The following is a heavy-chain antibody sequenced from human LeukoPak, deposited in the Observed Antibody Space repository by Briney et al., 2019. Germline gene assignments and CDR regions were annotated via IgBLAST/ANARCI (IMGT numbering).Heavy chain of an antibody. D-gene: IGHD3-22*01. V-gene: IGHV1-69*05. J-gene: IGHJ4*02. CDR1: GGTFSSYV. Sequence: GASVKVSCKASGGTFSSYVISWVRQAPGQGLEWMGGIIPIFGTANYAQKFQGRVTITTDESTSTAYMELSSLRSEDTAVYYCARDGWGTKGASDSSGYPFDYWGQGTLVTVSS. CDR2: IIPIFGTA. CDR3: ARDGWGTKGASDSSGYPFDY.